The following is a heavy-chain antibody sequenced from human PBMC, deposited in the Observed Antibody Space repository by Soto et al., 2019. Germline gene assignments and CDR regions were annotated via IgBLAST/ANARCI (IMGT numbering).Heavy chain of an antibody. V-gene: IGHV3-23*01. Sequence: LRLSCAASGFTFSNQAMNWVRQAPGKGLEWVSSVSGSGGFTYYADSVKGRFTISRDNSKNTLYLQMNSLRAEDTAIYYCAKVGEEDYYDSSGYFDYWGQGTFVTVSS. CDR3: AKVGEEDYYDSSGYFDY. D-gene: IGHD3-22*01. CDR1: GFTFSNQA. J-gene: IGHJ4*02. CDR2: VSGSGGFT.